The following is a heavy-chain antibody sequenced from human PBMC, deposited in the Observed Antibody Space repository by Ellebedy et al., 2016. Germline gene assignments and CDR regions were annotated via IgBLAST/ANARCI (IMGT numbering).Heavy chain of an antibody. V-gene: IGHV4-39*01. CDR1: GGFVSSSPYY. D-gene: IGHD3-10*01. CDR2: LYSSGTT. CDR3: AGGSYSSGSYVHFDY. J-gene: IGHJ4*01. Sequence: SETLFLTCSVSGGFVSSSPYYWGWIRQSPGKGLEWIGSLYSSGTTYSNPSLKSRFAISVDTSKNQFSLKATSVTAADTAVYFCAGGSYSSGSYVHFDYWGHGILVTVSS.